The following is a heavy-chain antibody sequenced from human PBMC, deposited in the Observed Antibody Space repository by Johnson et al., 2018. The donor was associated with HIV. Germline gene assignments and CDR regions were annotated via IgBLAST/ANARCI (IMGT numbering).Heavy chain of an antibody. J-gene: IGHJ3*02. CDR1: GFNFNHAW. CDR3: ATDLLSLILEDDAFDT. CDR2: IISERDGGTT. Sequence: VQLVESGGGLVKPGKSLRLSCEASGFNFNHAWMSWVRQAPGKGLEWVGRIISERDGGTTDYSAPVKDRFTISRDDSTNTLYLQMNSLKIEDTAGYYCATDLLSLILEDDAFDTWGQGTMVTVSS. V-gene: IGHV3-15*01.